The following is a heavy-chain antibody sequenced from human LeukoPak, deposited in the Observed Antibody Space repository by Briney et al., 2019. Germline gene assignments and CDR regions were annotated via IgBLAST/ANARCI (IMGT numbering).Heavy chain of an antibody. CDR2: IYSSGST. CDR3: ARAGTVVVSSFDF. D-gene: IGHD3-22*01. CDR1: DGSISSYY. Sequence: SETLSLTCTVSDGSISSYYWNWLRLPAGEGLEWIGRIYSSGSTNYKPSLKSRVFMSVDTSRNQISLKLSSVSAADTAVYYCARAGTVVVSSFDFWGPGTMVTVSS. J-gene: IGHJ3*01. V-gene: IGHV4-4*07.